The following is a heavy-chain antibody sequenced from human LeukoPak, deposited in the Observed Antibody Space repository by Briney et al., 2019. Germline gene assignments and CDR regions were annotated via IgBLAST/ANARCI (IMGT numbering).Heavy chain of an antibody. V-gene: IGHV4-59*01. CDR1: GGSISSYY. CDR3: ASGPGGFLEWFSGNNWFDP. CDR2: IYYSGST. D-gene: IGHD3-3*01. Sequence: SETLSLTCTVSGGSISSYYWSWIRQPPGKGLEWIGYIYYSGSTNYNPSLKSRVTISVDTSKNQFSLKLSSVTAADTAVYYCASGPGGFLEWFSGNNWFDPWAREPWSPSPQ. J-gene: IGHJ5*02.